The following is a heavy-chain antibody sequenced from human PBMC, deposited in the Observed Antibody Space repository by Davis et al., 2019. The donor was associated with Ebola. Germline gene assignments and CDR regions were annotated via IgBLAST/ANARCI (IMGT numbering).Heavy chain of an antibody. CDR1: GFTFSSYG. Sequence: PGGSLRLSCAASGFTFSSYGMHWVRQAPGKGLEWVAVISYDGRNKYYADSVKGRFTISRDHSKNTRYLQMNSPRAEDTAGYYWSKEPPHTSYYDSSCYYGGGGAAFDIWGQGTMVTVSS. CDR2: ISYDGRNK. J-gene: IGHJ3*02. CDR3: SKEPPHTSYYDSSCYYGGGGAAFDI. V-gene: IGHV3-30*18. D-gene: IGHD3-22*01.